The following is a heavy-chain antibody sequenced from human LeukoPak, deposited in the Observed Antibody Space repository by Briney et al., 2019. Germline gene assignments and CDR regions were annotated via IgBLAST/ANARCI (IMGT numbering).Heavy chain of an antibody. CDR3: ARGPRYYDILTGFHPYYYYGMDV. Sequence: SETLSLTCAVYGGSFSGYYWSCIRPPPGKRLGCVGEINHSGSTNYNPSLKSRVTISVDTSKNQFSLKLSSVTAADTAVYYCARGPRYYDILTGFHPYYYYGMDVWGQGTTVTVSS. J-gene: IGHJ6*02. V-gene: IGHV4-34*01. CDR2: INHSGST. CDR1: GGSFSGYY. D-gene: IGHD3-9*01.